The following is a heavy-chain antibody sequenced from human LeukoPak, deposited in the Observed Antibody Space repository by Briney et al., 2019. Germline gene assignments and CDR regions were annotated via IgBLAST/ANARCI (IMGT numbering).Heavy chain of an antibody. CDR2: IYHSGST. V-gene: IGHV4-38-2*01. CDR1: GYSISSGYY. D-gene: IGHD5-18*01. CDR3: ARPTVYSYAFDAFDI. J-gene: IGHJ3*02. Sequence: PLETLSLTCAVSGYSISSGYYWGWIRQPPGKGLEWIGSIYHSGSTYYNPSLKSRVTISVDTSKNQFSLKLSSVTAADTAVYYCARPTVYSYAFDAFDIWGQGTMVTVSS.